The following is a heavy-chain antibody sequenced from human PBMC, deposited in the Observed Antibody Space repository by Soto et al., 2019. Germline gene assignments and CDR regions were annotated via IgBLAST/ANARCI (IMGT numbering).Heavy chain of an antibody. V-gene: IGHV3-23*01. CDR3: AKVFYSGSKGYFDF. D-gene: IGHD1-26*01. J-gene: IGHJ4*02. CDR1: GFTFTSYA. CDR2: IGGSSGDT. Sequence: GGSLRLSCAASGFTFTSYAMNWVRQAPGKGLERVSTIGGSSGDTYYADSVKGRFTISKDNSKNTVYLQMNSLRAEDTAVYYCAKVFYSGSKGYFDFWGQGTLVTVSS.